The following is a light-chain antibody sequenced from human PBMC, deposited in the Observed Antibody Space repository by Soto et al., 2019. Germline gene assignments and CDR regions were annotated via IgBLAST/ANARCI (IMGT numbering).Light chain of an antibody. Sequence: QSALTQPASVSGSPGQSSTISCTGTSSDIGSYNLVSWYQQHPGKAPKLMIYEGSKRPAGVSDRLSGSRSGNTASLTISGLQAEDEADYYCCSYASGGTYVFGTGTKVTVL. CDR3: CSYASGGTYV. CDR1: SSDIGSYNL. CDR2: EGS. J-gene: IGLJ1*01. V-gene: IGLV2-23*01.